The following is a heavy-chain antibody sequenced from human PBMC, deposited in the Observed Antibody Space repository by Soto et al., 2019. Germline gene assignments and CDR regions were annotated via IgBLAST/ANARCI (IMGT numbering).Heavy chain of an antibody. CDR3: ARGRRQQLGSQNWFDP. J-gene: IGHJ5*02. CDR2: INHSGST. V-gene: IGHV4-34*01. Sequence: SETLSLTCAVYGGSFSGYYWSWIRQPPGKGLEWIGEINHSGSTNYNPSLKSRVTISVDTSKNQFSLKLSSVTAADTAVYYCARGRRQQLGSQNWFDPWGQGTLVNVSS. CDR1: GGSFSGYY. D-gene: IGHD6-13*01.